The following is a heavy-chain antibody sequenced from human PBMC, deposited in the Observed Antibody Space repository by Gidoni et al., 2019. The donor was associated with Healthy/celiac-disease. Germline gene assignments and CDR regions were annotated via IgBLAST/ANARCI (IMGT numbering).Heavy chain of an antibody. CDR2: ISGSGGST. CDR3: AKSPWYYDSSGSSHYFDY. Sequence: EVQLLESGGGVVQPGGSRRPACAAAGGTCSSDAMSWVRQAPGKGLEWVSSISGSGGSTYYADSVKGRFTISRDNSKNTLYLQMNSLRAEDTAVYYCAKSPWYYDSSGSSHYFDYWGQGTLVTVSS. V-gene: IGHV3-23*01. J-gene: IGHJ4*02. D-gene: IGHD3-22*01. CDR1: GGTCSSDA.